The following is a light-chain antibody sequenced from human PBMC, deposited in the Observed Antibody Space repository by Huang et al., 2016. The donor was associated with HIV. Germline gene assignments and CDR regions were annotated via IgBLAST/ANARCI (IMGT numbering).Light chain of an antibody. CDR3: QQLHNSPYT. CDR1: QSLSGW. V-gene: IGKV1-5*03. CDR2: KAS. Sequence: DIQMTQSPSTLSASIGDRVTITCRASQSLSGWLAWYQQRPGNAPNLLISKASSLESGVPPRFSGSGSGTDFILTISSLKPDEFATYYCQQLHNSPYTFGQGTKLEIK. J-gene: IGKJ2*01.